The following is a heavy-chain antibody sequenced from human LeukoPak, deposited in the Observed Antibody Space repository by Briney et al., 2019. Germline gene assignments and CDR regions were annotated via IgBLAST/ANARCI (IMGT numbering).Heavy chain of an antibody. CDR2: ISYDGSNK. J-gene: IGHJ4*02. D-gene: IGHD5-18*01. Sequence: PGGSLRLSCAASGFTFSSYGMHCVRQAPGKGLGWVAAISYDGSNKYYADSVKGRFTISRDNSKNTLYLQMNSLRAEDTAVYYCAKDSDTPMVTSIFVGYFDYWGQGTLVTVSS. CDR1: GFTFSSYG. V-gene: IGHV3-30*18. CDR3: AKDSDTPMVTSIFVGYFDY.